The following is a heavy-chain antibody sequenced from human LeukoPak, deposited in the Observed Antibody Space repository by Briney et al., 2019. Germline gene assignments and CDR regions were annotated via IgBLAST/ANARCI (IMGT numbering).Heavy chain of an antibody. V-gene: IGHV4-39*07. Sequence: PSETLSLTCTVSGASFSNDYHWGWIRQSPGKGLEWIGTMGYGGRTYFSPSLKSRVSLSIDMSRTYFSLILKSVSAADTAVYYCARTKGRAVGQTAFQYWGQGTLVTVYS. CDR1: GASFSNDYH. D-gene: IGHD1-26*01. J-gene: IGHJ4*02. CDR2: MGYGGRT. CDR3: ARTKGRAVGQTAFQY.